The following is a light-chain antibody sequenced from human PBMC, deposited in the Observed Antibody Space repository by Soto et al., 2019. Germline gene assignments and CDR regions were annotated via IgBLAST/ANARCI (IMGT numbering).Light chain of an antibody. J-gene: IGLJ2*01. CDR3: TSYTGSSLV. CDR1: SSDVGNYNY. Sequence: QSALTQPASVSGSPGQSITISCTGTSSDVGNYNYVSWYQQHPGKAPRLMIYDVTNRPSGVSNRFSGSKSGNTASLTISGLQVEDEADYYCTSYTGSSLVFGGGTQLTVL. CDR2: DVT. V-gene: IGLV2-14*03.